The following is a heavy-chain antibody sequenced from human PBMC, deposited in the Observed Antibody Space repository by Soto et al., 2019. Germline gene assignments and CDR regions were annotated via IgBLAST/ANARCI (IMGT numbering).Heavy chain of an antibody. CDR1: GFTFSSYA. CDR2: ISYDGSNK. J-gene: IGHJ3*02. V-gene: IGHV3-30-3*01. Sequence: GESLKISCAASGFTFSSYAMHWVRQAPGKGLEWVAVISYDGSNKYYADSVKGRFTISRDNSKNTLYLQMNSLRAEDTAVYYCAREVTGDLGAFDIWGQGTMVTVSS. CDR3: AREVTGDLGAFDI. D-gene: IGHD7-27*01.